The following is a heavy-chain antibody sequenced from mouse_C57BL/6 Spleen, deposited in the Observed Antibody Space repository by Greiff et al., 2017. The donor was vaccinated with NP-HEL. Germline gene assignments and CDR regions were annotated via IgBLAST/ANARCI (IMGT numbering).Heavy chain of an antibody. Sequence: QVQLQQPGAELVRPGSSVKLSCKASGYTFTSYWMHWVKQRPIQGLEWIGNIDPSDSETHYNQKFKDKATLTVDKSSSTAYMQLSSLTSEDSAVYYCARMDYYGSSSHWYIDVWGTGTTVTVSS. CDR2: IDPSDSET. CDR1: GYTFTSYW. CDR3: ARMDYYGSSSHWYIDV. V-gene: IGHV1-52*01. J-gene: IGHJ1*03. D-gene: IGHD1-1*01.